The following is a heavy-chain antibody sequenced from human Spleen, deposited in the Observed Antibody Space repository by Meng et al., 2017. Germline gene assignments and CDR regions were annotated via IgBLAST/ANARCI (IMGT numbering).Heavy chain of an antibody. CDR1: GFTFSNYE. CDR3: ARDLLMIAFGGHERVAFDI. Sequence: GGSLRLSCAASGFTFSNYEMNWVRQAPGKGLEWFSYISNSGSTIYYADSVKGRFTISRDNAKNSLYLQMNSLRAEGTAVYYCARDLLMIAFGGHERVAFDIWGQGTMVTVSS. J-gene: IGHJ3*02. V-gene: IGHV3-48*03. D-gene: IGHD3-16*01. CDR2: ISNSGSTI.